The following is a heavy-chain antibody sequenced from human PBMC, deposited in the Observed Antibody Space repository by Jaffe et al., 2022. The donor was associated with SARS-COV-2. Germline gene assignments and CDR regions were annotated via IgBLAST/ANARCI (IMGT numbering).Heavy chain of an antibody. CDR2: ISYDGSNK. V-gene: IGHV3-30-3*01. Sequence: QVQLVESGGGVVQPGRSLRLSCAASGFTFSSYAMHWVRQAPGKGLEWVAVISYDGSNKYYADSVKGRFTISRDNSKNTLYLQMNSLRAEDTAVYYCARDQAAGYSSSWQPFDYWGQGTLVTVSS. CDR3: ARDQAAGYSSSWQPFDY. CDR1: GFTFSSYA. J-gene: IGHJ4*02. D-gene: IGHD6-13*01.